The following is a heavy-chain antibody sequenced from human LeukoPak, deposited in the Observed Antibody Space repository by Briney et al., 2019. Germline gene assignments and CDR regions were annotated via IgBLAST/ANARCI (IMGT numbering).Heavy chain of an antibody. Sequence: SETLSLTCTVSGGPISSYYWSWIRQPPGNGLEWIGYIYYTGSTNYNPSLKSRVTISVDTSKNHFSLKLSSVTAADTAVYYCARQTGSGLFILPGGQGTLVTVSS. CDR3: ARQTGSGLFILP. CDR1: GGPISSYY. J-gene: IGHJ4*02. CDR2: IYYTGST. D-gene: IGHD3/OR15-3a*01. V-gene: IGHV4-59*01.